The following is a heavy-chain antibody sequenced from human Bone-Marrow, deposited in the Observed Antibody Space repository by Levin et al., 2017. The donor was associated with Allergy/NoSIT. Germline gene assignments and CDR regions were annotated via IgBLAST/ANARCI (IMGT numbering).Heavy chain of an antibody. J-gene: IGHJ4*02. CDR2: IKRKTDGGTT. D-gene: IGHD5-18*01. CDR3: TTAGDSYGLAY. V-gene: IGHV3-15*07. CDR1: GFTFSNIW. Sequence: LTCAVSGFTFSNIWMNWVRQAPGKGLEWVGRIKRKTDGGTTDYAAPVKGRFTISRDDLKDTLYLQMNSLRTEDTAVYYCTTAGDSYGLAYWGQGTLVTVSS.